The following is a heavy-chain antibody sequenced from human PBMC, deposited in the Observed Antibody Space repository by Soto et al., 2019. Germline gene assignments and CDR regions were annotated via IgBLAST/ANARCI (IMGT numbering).Heavy chain of an antibody. CDR1: GYTFRNFG. Sequence: QIPLLQSGAEVKKPGASVKVTCKASGYTFRNFGISWVRQAPGQGLEWMGWISAYNANANYAQKFQGRLTMTADTPTSTDYMDLRGLRSDDTAVYYCARENSYFDYWGQGTLVTVSS. CDR3: ARENSYFDY. CDR2: ISAYNANA. V-gene: IGHV1-18*01. J-gene: IGHJ4*02.